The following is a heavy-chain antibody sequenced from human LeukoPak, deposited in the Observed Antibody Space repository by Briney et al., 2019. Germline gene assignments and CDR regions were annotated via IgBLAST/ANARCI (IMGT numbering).Heavy chain of an antibody. V-gene: IGHV4-4*07. J-gene: IGHJ6*03. CDR3: ARGITVIRGVILYYYYYMDV. Sequence: SETLSLTCTVSGGSISSYYWSWIRQPAEQGLEWIGRIYTSGSTNYNPSLKSRVTISVDTSRNQFSLKLSSVTAADTAVYYCARGITVIRGVILYYYYYMDVWGKGTTVTISS. CDR1: GGSISSYY. CDR2: IYTSGST. D-gene: IGHD3-10*01.